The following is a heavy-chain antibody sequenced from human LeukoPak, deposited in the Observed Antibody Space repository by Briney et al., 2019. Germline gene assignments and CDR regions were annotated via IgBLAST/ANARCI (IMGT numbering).Heavy chain of an antibody. CDR2: ISSSSSYI. J-gene: IGHJ4*02. Sequence: PGGSLRLSCAASGFTFSSYSMNWVRQAPGKGLEWVSSISSSSSYIYYADSVKGRFTISRDNAKNSLYLQMNSLRAEDTAVYYCAKDNTFRADILTGYSHFDYWGQGTLVTVSS. CDR1: GFTFSSYS. CDR3: AKDNTFRADILTGYSHFDY. V-gene: IGHV3-21*01. D-gene: IGHD3-9*01.